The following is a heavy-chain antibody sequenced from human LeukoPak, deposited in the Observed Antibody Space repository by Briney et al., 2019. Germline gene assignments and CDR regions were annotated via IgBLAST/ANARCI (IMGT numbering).Heavy chain of an antibody. D-gene: IGHD3-10*01. V-gene: IGHV3-48*03. CDR2: ISSSGSTI. J-gene: IGHJ4*02. CDR1: GFTFNTHA. Sequence: GGSLRLSCAASGFTFNTHAMTWVRQAPGKELEWVSYISSSGSTIYYADSVKGRFTISRDNAKNSLYLQMNSLRAEDTAVYYCASMVRGNFDYWGQGTLVTVSS. CDR3: ASMVRGNFDY.